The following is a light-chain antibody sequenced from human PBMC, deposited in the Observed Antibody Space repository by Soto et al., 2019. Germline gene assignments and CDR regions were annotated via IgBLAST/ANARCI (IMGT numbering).Light chain of an antibody. Sequence: DIVMTQSPAFVSASLGERVTLSCRASRTIDTYLAWFQHRLGQPPRLLIFGASVRAPGVPPRFSGGGSGTEFTLTINSLRSEDFAVYFCQQYDAGPPGTFGGGTTVEI. CDR2: GAS. J-gene: IGKJ4*01. CDR3: QQYDAGPPGT. CDR1: RTIDTY. V-gene: IGKV3-15*01.